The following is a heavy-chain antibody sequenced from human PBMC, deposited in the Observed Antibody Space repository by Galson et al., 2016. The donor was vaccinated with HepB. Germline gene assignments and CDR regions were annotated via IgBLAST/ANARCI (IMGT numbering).Heavy chain of an antibody. J-gene: IGHJ6*02. CDR3: AKDLGGRFSYGSGSFSPNYYFYGMDV. CDR1: GFSFSSHG. CDR2: ISYDGSDK. D-gene: IGHD3-10*01. V-gene: IGHV3-30*18. Sequence: SLRLSCAGSGFSFSSHGIHWVRQAPGKGLEWVAIISYDGSDKYYADPVKGRFTISRDNSKNTLYLQMNSLRAEDTAVYYCAKDLGGRFSYGSGSFSPNYYFYGMDVWGQGTTVTVSS.